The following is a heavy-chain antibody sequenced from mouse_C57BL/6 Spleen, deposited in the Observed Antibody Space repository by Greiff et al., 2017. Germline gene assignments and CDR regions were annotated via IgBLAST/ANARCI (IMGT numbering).Heavy chain of an antibody. D-gene: IGHD1-1*01. J-gene: IGHJ1*03. CDR3: ARDTTVVAPYFDV. CDR1: GYTFTSYW. V-gene: IGHV1-52*01. Sequence: QVQLQQPGAELVRPGSSVKLSCKASGYTFTSYWMHWVKQRPIQGLEWIGNIDPSDSATHYNQKFKDKATLTVDKSSSTAYMQLSSLTSEDSAVYYCARDTTVVAPYFDVWGTGTTVTVSS. CDR2: IDPSDSAT.